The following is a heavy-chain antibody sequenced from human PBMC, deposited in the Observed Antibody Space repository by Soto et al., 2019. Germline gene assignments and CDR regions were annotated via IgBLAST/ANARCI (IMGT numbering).Heavy chain of an antibody. CDR2: ISGSGVST. CDR1: GFTFSTYA. CDR3: AKEKSSGWSFDY. V-gene: IGHV3-23*01. Sequence: EVQLLESGGGLVQPGGSLRLSCAASGFTFSTYAMNWVRQAPGKGLEWVAGISGSGVSTYYADSVKGRFTVSRDNSNNRLYWKMNSLRAEDRTVLYCAKEKSSGWSFDYWGQGTLVTVSS. D-gene: IGHD6-19*01. J-gene: IGHJ4*02.